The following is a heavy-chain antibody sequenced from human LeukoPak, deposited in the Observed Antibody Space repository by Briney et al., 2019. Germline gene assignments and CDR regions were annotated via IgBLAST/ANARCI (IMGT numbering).Heavy chain of an antibody. J-gene: IGHJ5*02. D-gene: IGHD6-19*01. V-gene: IGHV4-34*01. CDR2: INHSGST. Sequence: SETLSLTCAVYGGSFSGYYWSWIRQPPGKGLDWIGEINHSGSTNYNPSLKSRVTISVDTSKNQFFLKLSSVTAADTAVYYCARRVAVAVTVWFDPWGQGTLVTVSS. CDR3: ARRVAVAVTVWFDP. CDR1: GGSFSGYY.